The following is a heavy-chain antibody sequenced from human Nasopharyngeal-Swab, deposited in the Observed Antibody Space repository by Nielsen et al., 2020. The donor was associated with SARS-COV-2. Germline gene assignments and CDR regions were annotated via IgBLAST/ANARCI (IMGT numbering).Heavy chain of an antibody. CDR2: INHSGST. CDR3: ASVGSSSWYQLWFDP. Sequence: WIRQPPGKGLEWIGEINHSGSTNYNPSLKSRVTISVDTSKNQFSLKLSSVTAADTAVYYCASVGSSSWYQLWFDPWAREPWSPSPQ. D-gene: IGHD6-13*01. V-gene: IGHV4-34*01. J-gene: IGHJ5*02.